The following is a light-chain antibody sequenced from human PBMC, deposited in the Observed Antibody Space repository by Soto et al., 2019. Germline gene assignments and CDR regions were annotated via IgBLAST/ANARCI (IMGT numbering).Light chain of an antibody. CDR1: SNDVGRYNL. CDR3: CAYAGSGTVV. V-gene: IGLV2-23*01. CDR2: EAT. J-gene: IGLJ3*02. Sequence: QAVVTQPASVSGSPEQSITISCTGTSNDVGRYNLVSWYQQHPGKAPKVMIYEATKRPSGVSNRFSGSKSGNTASLTISGLQAEDEADYYCCAYAGSGTVVFGGGTKVNVL.